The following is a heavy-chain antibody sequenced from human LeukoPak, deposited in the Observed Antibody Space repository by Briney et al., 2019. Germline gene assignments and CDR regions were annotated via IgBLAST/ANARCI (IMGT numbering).Heavy chain of an antibody. CDR2: IYYGRTT. CDR3: HFARWDFDY. J-gene: IGHJ4*02. CDR1: GDSISSSSHH. V-gene: IGHV4-39*01. D-gene: IGHD1-26*01. Sequence: SETLSLTCTVSGDSISSSSHHWGWIRQSPGKGLEWIGSIYYGRTTYYNPSLNNRVSISVVTSKNQFSLKLSSVTAADTAVYYCHFARWDFDYWGQGTLVTVSS.